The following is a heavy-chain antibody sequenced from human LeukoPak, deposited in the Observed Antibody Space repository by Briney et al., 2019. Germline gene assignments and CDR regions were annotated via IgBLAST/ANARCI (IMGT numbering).Heavy chain of an antibody. CDR3: ARRDYYYYYMDV. V-gene: IGHV4-4*09. CDR2: IYTTGST. J-gene: IGHJ6*03. CDR1: GGSISSFY. Sequence: PSETLSLTCTVSGGSISSFYWSWIRQPPGKGLEWIGYIYTTGSTNYNPPLKSRVTISVDTSKNQFSLKLSSVTAADTAVYYCARRDYYYYYMDVWGKGTTVTVSS.